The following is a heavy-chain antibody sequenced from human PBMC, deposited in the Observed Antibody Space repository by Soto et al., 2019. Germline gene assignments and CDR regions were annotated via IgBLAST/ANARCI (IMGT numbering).Heavy chain of an antibody. CDR1: GGPISSYY. V-gene: IGHV4-59*01. Sequence: SETLSLTCTVSGGPISSYYWSWIRQPPGKGLEWIGYIYYSGSTNYNPSLKSRVTISVDTSKNQFSLKLSSVTAADTAVYYCARVGGRRGYSYGGYYYGMDVWGQGTTVTVSS. CDR3: ARVGGRRGYSYGGYYYGMDV. CDR2: IYYSGST. D-gene: IGHD5-18*01. J-gene: IGHJ6*02.